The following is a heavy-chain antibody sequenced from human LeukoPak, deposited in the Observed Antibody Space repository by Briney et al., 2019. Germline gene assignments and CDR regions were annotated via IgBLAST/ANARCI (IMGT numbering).Heavy chain of an antibody. CDR3: ASDKWFGELQY. J-gene: IGHJ4*02. CDR2: IYYSGST. Sequence: PSETLSLTCTVSGGSISSYYWSWIRQPPGKGLEWIGYIYYSGSTNYNPSLKSRVTISVDTSKNQFSLKLSSVTAADTAVYYCASDKWFGELQYWGQGTLVTVSS. V-gene: IGHV4-59*01. D-gene: IGHD3-10*01. CDR1: GGSISSYY.